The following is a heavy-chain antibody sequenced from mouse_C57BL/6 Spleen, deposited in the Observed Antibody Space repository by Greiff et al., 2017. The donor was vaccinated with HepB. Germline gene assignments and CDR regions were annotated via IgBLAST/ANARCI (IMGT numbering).Heavy chain of an antibody. Sequence: VQRVESGAELVRPGASVTLSCKASGYTFTDYEMHWVQQTPVHGLEWIGAIEPETGGTSYNQKFKGKAILTADKSSSTAYMELRSLTSEDSAVYYCTRGVYDGYSDFDYWGQGTTLTVSS. CDR2: IEPETGGT. D-gene: IGHD2-3*01. J-gene: IGHJ2*01. CDR3: TRGVYDGYSDFDY. CDR1: GYTFTDYE. V-gene: IGHV1-15*01.